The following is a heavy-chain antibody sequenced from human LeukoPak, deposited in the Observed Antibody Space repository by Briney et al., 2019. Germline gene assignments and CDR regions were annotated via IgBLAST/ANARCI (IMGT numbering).Heavy chain of an antibody. CDR1: GFTFSRYA. CDR3: AKNEVVTIDY. J-gene: IGHJ4*02. D-gene: IGHD3-22*01. CDR2: VSGSGGST. Sequence: GGSLRLPCAASGFTFSRYAMSWVRQAPGKGLEWVSAVSGSGGSTYYADSVKGRFTISRDNSKNTLYLQMNSLRAEDTAVYYCAKNEVVTIDYWGQGTLVTVSS. V-gene: IGHV3-23*01.